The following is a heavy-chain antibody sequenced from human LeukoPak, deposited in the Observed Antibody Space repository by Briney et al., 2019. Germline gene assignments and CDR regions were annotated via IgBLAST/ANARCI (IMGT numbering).Heavy chain of an antibody. Sequence: PGRSLRLSCAASGFTFSSYAMHWVRQAPGKGLEWVAVISYDGSNKYYADSVKGRFTISRDNSRNTLYLQMNSLRAEDTAVYYCARASRKQLSIIYYYYYMDVWGKGTTVTVSS. CDR1: GFTFSSYA. CDR3: ARASRKQLSIIYYYYYMDV. V-gene: IGHV3-30*04. D-gene: IGHD6-13*01. CDR2: ISYDGSNK. J-gene: IGHJ6*03.